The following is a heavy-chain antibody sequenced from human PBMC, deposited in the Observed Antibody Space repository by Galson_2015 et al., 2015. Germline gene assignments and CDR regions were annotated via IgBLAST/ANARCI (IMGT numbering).Heavy chain of an antibody. Sequence: SVKVSCKASGYRFTKFFMHWVRQAPGQGLEWMGIINPDGGSTTYAQEFQGRVAITSDTSTSTVYMDLSSLRFEDTAVYYCARGGLYGGNSVQYWGRGTLVTVS. V-gene: IGHV1-46*01. CDR2: INPDGGST. CDR1: GYRFTKFF. D-gene: IGHD4-23*01. J-gene: IGHJ1*01. CDR3: ARGGLYGGNSVQY.